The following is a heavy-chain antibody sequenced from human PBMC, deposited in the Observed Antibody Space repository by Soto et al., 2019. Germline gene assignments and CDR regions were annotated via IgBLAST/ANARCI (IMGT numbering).Heavy chain of an antibody. V-gene: IGHV3-30*18. Sequence: QVQLVESGGGVVQPGRSLRLSCAASGFTFSSYGMHWVRQAPGKGLEWVAVISYDGSNKYYADSVKGRFTISRDNSKNTLDLQMNSLRAEDTAVYYCAKVVDCSGGSCHKKYYYYYYMDVWGKGTTVTVSS. CDR3: AKVVDCSGGSCHKKYYYYYYMDV. D-gene: IGHD2-15*01. CDR1: GFTFSSYG. J-gene: IGHJ6*03. CDR2: ISYDGSNK.